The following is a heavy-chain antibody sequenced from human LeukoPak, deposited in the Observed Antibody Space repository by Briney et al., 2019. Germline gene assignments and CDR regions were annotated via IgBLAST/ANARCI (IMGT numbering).Heavy chain of an antibody. CDR3: ARQQCNGGSCYSRAIWFDP. Sequence: PSDTLSLICTVSIGFVSSSTYYWGWIRQPPGKVLEWIASIYYTGHNYYNPSLKSRVTISVDTSKNHFSLNLNSVNAADTAVYYCARQQCNGGSCYSRAIWFDPWGQGTLVSVSS. J-gene: IGHJ5*02. CDR1: IGFVSSSTYY. V-gene: IGHV4-39*01. D-gene: IGHD2-15*01. CDR2: IYYTGHN.